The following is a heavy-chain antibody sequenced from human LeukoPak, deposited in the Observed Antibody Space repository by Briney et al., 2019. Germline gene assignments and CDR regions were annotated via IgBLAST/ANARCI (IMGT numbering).Heavy chain of an antibody. CDR1: GFTVSSNY. V-gene: IGHV3-53*01. J-gene: IGHJ4*02. CDR3: ARGRPSKYSSGWYFVY. CDR2: IYSGGST. Sequence: HPGGSLRLSRAASGFTVSSNYMSWVRQAPGKGLEWVSVIYSGGSTYYADSVKGRFTISRDNSKNTLYLQMNSLRAEDTAVYYCARGRPSKYSSGWYFVYWGQGTLVTVSS. D-gene: IGHD6-19*01.